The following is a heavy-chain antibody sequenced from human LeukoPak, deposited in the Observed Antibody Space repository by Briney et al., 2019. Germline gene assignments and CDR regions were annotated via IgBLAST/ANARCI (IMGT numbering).Heavy chain of an antibody. J-gene: IGHJ4*01. CDR3: ARERGYDFWSGYYQPHFDY. D-gene: IGHD3-3*01. CDR2: IYYSGST. V-gene: IGHV4-61*08. Sequence: SETLSLTCAVSGGSISSGGYSWSWIRQPPGKGLEWIGYIYYSGSTNYNPSLKSRVTISVDTSKNQFSLKLSSVTAADTAVYYCARERGYDFWSGYYQPHFDYWGQGTLVTVSS. CDR1: GGSISSGGYS.